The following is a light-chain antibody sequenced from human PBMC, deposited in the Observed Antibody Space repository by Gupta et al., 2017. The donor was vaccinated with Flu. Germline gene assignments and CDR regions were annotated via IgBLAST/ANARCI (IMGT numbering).Light chain of an antibody. CDR1: QSVRRD. CDR2: GAS. Sequence: DIVMTQSPATLSVSPGDRATLSCRASQSVRRDLAWYQQKPGQAPRLLIYGASTRATGIPDRFSGSGSGTEFTLTISSLQPEDFAIYYCQQYNNWPPLTFGGGTKVEIK. V-gene: IGKV3-15*01. CDR3: QQYNNWPPLT. J-gene: IGKJ4*01.